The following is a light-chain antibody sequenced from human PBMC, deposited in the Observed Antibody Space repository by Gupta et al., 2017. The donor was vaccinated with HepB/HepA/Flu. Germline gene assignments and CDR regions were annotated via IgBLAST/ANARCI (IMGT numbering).Light chain of an antibody. CDR1: QSISSY. CDR3: QQSYSTRKA. J-gene: IGKJ2*01. CDR2: AAS. Sequence: IQMTQSPSSLSASVGDRVTITCRASQSISSYLNWYQQKPGKAPKLLIYAASSLQSGVPSRFSGSGSGTDFTLTISSLQPEDFATYYCQQSYSTRKAFGQGTKLEIK. V-gene: IGKV1-39*01.